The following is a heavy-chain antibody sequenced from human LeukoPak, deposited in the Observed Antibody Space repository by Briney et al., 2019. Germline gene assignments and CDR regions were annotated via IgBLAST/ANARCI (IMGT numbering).Heavy chain of an antibody. CDR2: IWYDGSNK. CDR1: GFTFSSYG. V-gene: IGHV3-33*01. J-gene: IGHJ4*02. D-gene: IGHD2-2*01. CDR3: ARVGSAGDIVVVPAAFYFDY. Sequence: PGRSLRLSCAASGFTFSSYGMHWVRQAPGKGLEWVVVIWYDGSNKYYADSVKGRFTISRDNSKNTLYLQMNSLRAEDTAVYYCARVGSAGDIVVVPAAFYFDYWGQGTLVTVSS.